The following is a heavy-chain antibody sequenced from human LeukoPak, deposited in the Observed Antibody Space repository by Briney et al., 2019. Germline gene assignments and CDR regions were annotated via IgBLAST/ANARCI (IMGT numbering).Heavy chain of an antibody. D-gene: IGHD1-26*01. CDR3: AKEGSGSYWKNYGMDA. J-gene: IGHJ6*02. CDR1: GFTFDDYA. Sequence: GRSLRLSCAASGFTFDDYAMHWVRQAPGKGLEWVSGISWNSGSIGYADSVKGRFTISRDNAKNSLYLQMNSLRAEDTALYYCAKEGSGSYWKNYGMDAWGQGTTVTVSS. CDR2: ISWNSGSI. V-gene: IGHV3-9*01.